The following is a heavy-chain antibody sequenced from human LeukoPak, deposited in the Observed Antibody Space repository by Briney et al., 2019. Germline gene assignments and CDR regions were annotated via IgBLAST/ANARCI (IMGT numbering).Heavy chain of an antibody. V-gene: IGHV1-2*04. CDR1: GYTFTGYY. Sequence: ASVKVSCKASGYTFTGYYMHWVRQAPGQGLEWMGWINPNSGGTNYAQKFQGWVTMTRDTSISTAYMELSRLGSDDTAVYYCARGVLRYFDWLDVWGQGTLVTVSS. J-gene: IGHJ5*02. D-gene: IGHD3-9*01. CDR2: INPNSGGT. CDR3: ARGVLRYFDWLDV.